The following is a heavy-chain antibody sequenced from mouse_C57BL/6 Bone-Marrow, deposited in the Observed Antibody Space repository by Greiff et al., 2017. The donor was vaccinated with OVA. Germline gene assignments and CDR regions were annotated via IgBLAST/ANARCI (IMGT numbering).Heavy chain of an antibody. Sequence: QVQLQQPGAELVKPGASVKLSCKASGFTFTSYWMHWVKQRPGQGLEWIGLIHPNSGSTNYNEKFKSKATLTVDKSSSTAYMQLSSLTSEDSAVYYCARRLRDWFAYWGQGTLVTVSA. V-gene: IGHV1-64*01. CDR1: GFTFTSYW. J-gene: IGHJ3*01. CDR2: IHPNSGST. D-gene: IGHD1-1*01. CDR3: ARRLRDWFAY.